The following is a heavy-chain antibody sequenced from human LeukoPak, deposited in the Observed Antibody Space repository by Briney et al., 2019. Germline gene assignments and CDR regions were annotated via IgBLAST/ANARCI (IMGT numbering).Heavy chain of an antibody. CDR1: GYTFTSYY. V-gene: IGHV1-46*01. CDR3: ARGAGTSVTYAPDY. Sequence: ASVKVSCKASGYTFTSYYLHWVRQAPGQGLEWMGIVNPSGGSTIYAQKFQGGVTMTRDTSTNTVYMELSSLRSEDTAVYYCARGAGTSVTYAPDYWGQGTLVTVSS. CDR2: VNPSGGST. J-gene: IGHJ4*02. D-gene: IGHD3-10*01.